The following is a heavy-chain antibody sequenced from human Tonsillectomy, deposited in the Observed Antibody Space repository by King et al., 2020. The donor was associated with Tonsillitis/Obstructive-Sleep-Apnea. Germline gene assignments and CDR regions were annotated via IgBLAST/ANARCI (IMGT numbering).Heavy chain of an antibody. Sequence: VQLVESGGGVVQPGRSLRLSCAASGFTFSSYGMHWVRQAPGKGLEWVAVISYDGSNKYYADSVKGRFTNSRDNSKNTLYLQTNGMRAEDTAVYSCARGGGRGWYGRCMDVWGKGTTVTVSS. CDR3: ARGGGRGWYGRCMDV. J-gene: IGHJ6*03. D-gene: IGHD6-19*01. V-gene: IGHV3-30*03. CDR1: GFTFSSYG. CDR2: ISYDGSNK.